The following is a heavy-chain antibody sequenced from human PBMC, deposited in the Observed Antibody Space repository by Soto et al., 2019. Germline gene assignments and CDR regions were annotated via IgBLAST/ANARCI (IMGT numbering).Heavy chain of an antibody. CDR1: GGSISSYY. Sequence: QVQLQESGPGLVKPSETLSLTCTVSGGSISSYYWSWIRQPPGKGLEWIGYIYYSGSTNYNPSLKGRGTISVGTSHNPFSLRLSSVTAADTAVYYCARRYGGAFDIWGQGTMVTVSS. J-gene: IGHJ3*02. CDR2: IYYSGST. D-gene: IGHD4-17*01. CDR3: ARRYGGAFDI. V-gene: IGHV4-59*08.